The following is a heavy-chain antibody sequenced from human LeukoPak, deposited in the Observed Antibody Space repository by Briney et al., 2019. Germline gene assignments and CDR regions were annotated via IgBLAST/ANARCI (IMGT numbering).Heavy chain of an antibody. Sequence: ASVKVSCKASGYTFTSYYMHWVRQAPGQGLEWMGIINPSGGSTSYAQKFQGRVTMTRDMSTSTVYMELSSLRSEDTAVYYCARNRDEYYIFWGGYYPGTPSMDVWGKGTTVT. J-gene: IGHJ6*03. CDR3: ARNRDEYYIFWGGYYPGTPSMDV. CDR1: GYTFTSYY. CDR2: INPSGGST. V-gene: IGHV1-46*01. D-gene: IGHD3-3*01.